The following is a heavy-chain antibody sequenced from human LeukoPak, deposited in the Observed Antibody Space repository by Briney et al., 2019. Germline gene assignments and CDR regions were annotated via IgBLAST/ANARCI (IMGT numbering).Heavy chain of an antibody. CDR2: INPNSGGT. CDR3: ARVGCSGGSCYWVDY. CDR1: GYTFTGYY. J-gene: IGHJ4*02. Sequence: GASVKVSCKASGYTFTGYYMHWVRQAPGQGLEWMVWINPNSGGTNYAQKFQGRVTMTRDTSISTAYMELSRLRSDDTAVYYCARVGCSGGSCYWVDYWGQGTLVTVSS. V-gene: IGHV1-2*02. D-gene: IGHD2-15*01.